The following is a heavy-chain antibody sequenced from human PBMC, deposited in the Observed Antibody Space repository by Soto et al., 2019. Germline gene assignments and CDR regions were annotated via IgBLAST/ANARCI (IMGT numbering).Heavy chain of an antibody. CDR1: GGSISSGDYY. J-gene: IGHJ6*02. Sequence: SETLSLTCTVSGGSISSGDYYWSWIRQPPGKGLEWIGYIYYSGSTYYNPSLKSRVTISVDTSKNQFSLKLSSVTAADTAVYYCARSKTYGVLRVLEWPTLSYGMDVWGQGTTVTVSS. D-gene: IGHD3-3*01. CDR3: ARSKTYGVLRVLEWPTLSYGMDV. CDR2: IYYSGST. V-gene: IGHV4-30-4*01.